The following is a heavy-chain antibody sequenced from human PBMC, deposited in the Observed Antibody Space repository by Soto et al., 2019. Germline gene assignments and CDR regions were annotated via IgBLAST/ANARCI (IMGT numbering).Heavy chain of an antibody. CDR2: ISYDGNNK. CDR1: GFTFSSYA. D-gene: IGHD2-15*01. V-gene: IGHV3-30-3*01. CDR3: ARVGFDGGRCYTLVGLRYGMDV. J-gene: IGHJ6*02. Sequence: QVQLVESGGGVVQPGRSLRLSCAASGFTFSSYAMYWVRQAPGKGLEWMTVISYDGNNKYYADSVKGRFTISRDNSKKTLYLQMKSLRAEDTAVYYGARVGFDGGRCYTLVGLRYGMDVWGQGNTGTVYS.